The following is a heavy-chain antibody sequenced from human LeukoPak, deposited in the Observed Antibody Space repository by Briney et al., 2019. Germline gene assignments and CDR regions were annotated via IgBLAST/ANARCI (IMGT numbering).Heavy chain of an antibody. CDR3: ARRRDGYNAGFDY. V-gene: IGHV4-59*01. CDR2: IYYSGST. J-gene: IGHJ4*02. D-gene: IGHD5-24*01. Sequence: SETLSLTCTVSGGSISSYYWSWIRQPPGKGLEWIGYIYYSGSTNYNPSLKSRVTISVDTSKNQFSLKLSSVTAADTAVYYRARRRDGYNAGFDYWGQGTLVTVSS. CDR1: GGSISSYY.